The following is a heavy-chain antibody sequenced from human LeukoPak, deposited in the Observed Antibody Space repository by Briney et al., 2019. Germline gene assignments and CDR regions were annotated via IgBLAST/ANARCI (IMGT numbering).Heavy chain of an antibody. Sequence: PSETLSLTCTVSGDPVSRGSYYWSRIRQPPGQELEWIGYVYHTGSTNYNPSLKSRVTISVDTSKNEFSLKMTSVTAADTAVYYCARGFASGWYSRYDPWGQGTLVTVSS. CDR3: ARGFASGWYSRYDP. V-gene: IGHV4-61*01. J-gene: IGHJ5*02. D-gene: IGHD6-19*01. CDR2: VYHTGST. CDR1: GDPVSRGSYY.